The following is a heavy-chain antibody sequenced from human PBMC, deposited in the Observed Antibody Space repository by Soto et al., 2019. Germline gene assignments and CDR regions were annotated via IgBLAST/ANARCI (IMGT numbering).Heavy chain of an antibody. CDR2: ISSSSSTI. Sequence: EVQLVESGGGLVQPGGSLRLSCAASGFTFSSYSMNWVRQAPGKGLEWVSYISSSSSTIYYADSMKGRFTISRDNAKNSLYLQINSLRDEDTAVYYCARSGDWNWFDPWGHGTLVTVSS. CDR3: ARSGDWNWFDP. J-gene: IGHJ5*02. V-gene: IGHV3-48*02. CDR1: GFTFSSYS. D-gene: IGHD7-27*01.